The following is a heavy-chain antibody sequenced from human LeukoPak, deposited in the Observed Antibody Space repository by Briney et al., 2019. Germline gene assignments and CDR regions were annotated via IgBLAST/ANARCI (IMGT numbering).Heavy chain of an antibody. CDR1: GGSISSYY. CDR3: ARDGSRIAAAGDNWFDP. V-gene: IGHV4-4*07. Sequence: SETLSLTCTVSGGSISSYYWSWIRQPAGKGLGWIGRIYTSGSTNYNPSLKSRVTMSVDTSKNQFSLKLSSVTAADTAVYYCARDGSRIAAAGDNWFDPWGQGTLVTVSS. J-gene: IGHJ5*02. D-gene: IGHD6-13*01. CDR2: IYTSGST.